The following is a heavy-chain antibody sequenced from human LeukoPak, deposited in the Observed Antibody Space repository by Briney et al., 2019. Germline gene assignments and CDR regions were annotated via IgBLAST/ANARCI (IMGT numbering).Heavy chain of an antibody. J-gene: IGHJ3*02. CDR1: GGTVIIYA. CDR3: ARGPPQDAFDI. CDR2: IIPILGIA. V-gene: IGHV1-69*04. Sequence: ASVTVSFKAAGGTVIIYAISWGRQAPGQGLEWMGRIIPILGIANYAQKFQGRVTITADKSTSTAYMELSSLRSEDTAVYYCARGPPQDAFDIWGQGTMVTVSS.